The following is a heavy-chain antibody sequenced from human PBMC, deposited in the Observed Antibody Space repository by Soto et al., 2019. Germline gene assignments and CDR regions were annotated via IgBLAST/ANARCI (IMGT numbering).Heavy chain of an antibody. CDR1: GFSLNTLGEG. Sequence: QITLRESGPTLVRPTQTLTLTCTFSGFSLNTLGEGVGWIRQPPGKALEWLALIYWDDDKRYNPSLASRLTITKDASGNRVVLKLTNLDPADTGTYYCAQRHWVAPNWFDPWGQGILVTVSS. D-gene: IGHD7-27*01. CDR3: AQRHWVAPNWFDP. CDR2: IYWDDDK. V-gene: IGHV2-5*02. J-gene: IGHJ5*02.